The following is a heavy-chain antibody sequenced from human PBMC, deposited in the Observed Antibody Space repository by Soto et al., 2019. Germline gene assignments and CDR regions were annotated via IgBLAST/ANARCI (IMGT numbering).Heavy chain of an antibody. CDR2: IYYSGST. V-gene: IGHV4-59*01. D-gene: IGHD1-1*01. Sequence: SETLSLTCTVSGGSISSYYWSWIRQPPGKGLEWIGYIYYSGSTNYNPSLKSRVTISVDTSKNQFSLKLSSVTAADTAVYYCAREGTYNNFDYWGQGTLVTVSS. J-gene: IGHJ4*02. CDR1: GGSISSYY. CDR3: AREGTYNNFDY.